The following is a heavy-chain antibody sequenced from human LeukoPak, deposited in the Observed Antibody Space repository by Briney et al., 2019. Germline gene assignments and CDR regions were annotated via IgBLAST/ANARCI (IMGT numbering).Heavy chain of an antibody. D-gene: IGHD4-17*01. CDR3: AQGRGATVTTFAH. J-gene: IGHJ4*02. CDR2: ISASGGSR. Sequence: QSGGSLRLSCAASGFTFSLYVMSWVRQAPGKGLEGVSGISASGGSRYYADSVKGRFTISRDNSRNTVFLQVNSLRGDDTAVYYCAQGRGATVTTFAHWGLGTLVTVSS. V-gene: IGHV3-23*01. CDR1: GFTFSLYV.